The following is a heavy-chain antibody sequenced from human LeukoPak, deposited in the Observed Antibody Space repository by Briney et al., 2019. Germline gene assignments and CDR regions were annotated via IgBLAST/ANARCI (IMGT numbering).Heavy chain of an antibody. CDR3: ARVFDSGSQAYFYYMDV. Sequence: SETLSLTCAVYGGSFSDYYWGWIRQPPGKGLEWIGEINHSGSTNYNPSLKSRVTMSVDTSKNQFSLKVSSVTAADTAVYYCARVFDSGSQAYFYYMDVWGKGTTVTISS. J-gene: IGHJ6*03. CDR1: GGSFSDYY. CDR2: INHSGST. D-gene: IGHD3-10*01. V-gene: IGHV4-34*01.